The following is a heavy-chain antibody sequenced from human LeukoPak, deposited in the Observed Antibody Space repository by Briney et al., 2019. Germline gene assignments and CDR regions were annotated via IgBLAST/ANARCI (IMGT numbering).Heavy chain of an antibody. CDR2: IYYSGST. J-gene: IGHJ5*02. CDR3: ARTKFDIVVVVAHYHNWFDP. Sequence: PSETLSLTCTVSGGSISSSSYYWGWIRQPPGKGLEWIGSIYYSGSTYYNPSLKSRVTISVDTSKNQFSLKLSSVTAADTAVYYCARTKFDIVVVVAHYHNWFDPWGQGTLVTVSS. CDR1: GGSISSSSYY. D-gene: IGHD2-15*01. V-gene: IGHV4-39*07.